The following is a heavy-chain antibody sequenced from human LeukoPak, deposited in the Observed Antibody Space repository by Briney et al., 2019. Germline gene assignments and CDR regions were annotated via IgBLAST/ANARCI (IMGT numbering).Heavy chain of an antibody. CDR3: ARGRDGYFDY. CDR2: ISYDGSNK. V-gene: IGHV3-30*04. D-gene: IGHD5-24*01. CDR1: GFTFSSYA. J-gene: IGHJ4*02. Sequence: GGSLRLFCAASGFTFSSYAMHWVRQAPGKGLEWVAVISYDGSNKYYADSVKGRFTISRDNSKNTLYLQMNSLRAEDTAVYYCARGRDGYFDYWGQGTLVTVSS.